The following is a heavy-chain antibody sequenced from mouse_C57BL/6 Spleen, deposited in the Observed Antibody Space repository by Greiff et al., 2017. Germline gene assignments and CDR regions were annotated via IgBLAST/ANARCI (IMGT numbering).Heavy chain of an antibody. CDR1: GYTFTSYW. J-gene: IGHJ4*01. V-gene: IGHV1-69*01. Sequence: QVQLQQPGAELVMPGASVKLSCKASGYTFTSYWMHWVKQRPGQGLEWIGEIDPSDSYTNYNQKFKGKSTLTVDKSSSTAYMQLSSLTSEDSAVYYCASGSSFHYCAMDYWGQGTSVTVSS. CDR2: IDPSDSYT. D-gene: IGHD6-1*01. CDR3: ASGSSFHYCAMDY.